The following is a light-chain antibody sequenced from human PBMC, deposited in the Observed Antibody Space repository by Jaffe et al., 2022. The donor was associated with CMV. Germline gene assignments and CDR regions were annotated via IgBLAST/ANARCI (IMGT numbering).Light chain of an antibody. Sequence: SYELTQPPSVSVSPGQTASITCSGDKLENKYVCWYQQKPGQSPVLVIYRDLKRPSGIPDRFSGSNSGNTATLTISGTQAMDEADYYCQAWDSSSSCVFGTGTKVTVL. CDR1: KLENKY. V-gene: IGLV3-1*01. J-gene: IGLJ1*01. CDR3: QAWDSSSSCV. CDR2: RDL.